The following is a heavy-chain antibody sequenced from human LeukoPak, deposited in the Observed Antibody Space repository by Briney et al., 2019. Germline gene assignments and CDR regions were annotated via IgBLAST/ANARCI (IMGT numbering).Heavy chain of an antibody. CDR2: IYYTGST. CDR3: ARRDYYYDSSGYNDAFDI. Sequence: PSETLSLTCTVSGGSISSYYWSWIRPPPGKGLEWIGYIYYTGSTNYNPSLKSRVTISVDTSKNQFSLKLSSVTAADTAVYYCARRDYYYDSSGYNDAFDIWGQGTMVTVSS. V-gene: IGHV4-59*08. D-gene: IGHD3-22*01. J-gene: IGHJ3*02. CDR1: GGSISSYY.